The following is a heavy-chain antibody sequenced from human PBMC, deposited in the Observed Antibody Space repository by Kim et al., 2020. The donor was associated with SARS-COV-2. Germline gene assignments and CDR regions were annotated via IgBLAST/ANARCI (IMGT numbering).Heavy chain of an antibody. J-gene: IGHJ4*02. V-gene: IGHV3-9*01. Sequence: GGSLRLSCAASGFTFDDYAMHWVRQAPGKGLEWVSGISWNSGSIGYADSVKGRFTISRDNAKNSLYLQMNSLRAEDTALYYCAKDSHSSGYFDYWGQGTLVTVSS. CDR3: AKDSHSSGYFDY. CDR2: ISWNSGSI. D-gene: IGHD3-22*01. CDR1: GFTFDDYA.